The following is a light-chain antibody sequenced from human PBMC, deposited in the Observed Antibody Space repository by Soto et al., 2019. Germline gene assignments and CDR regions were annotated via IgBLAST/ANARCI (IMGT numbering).Light chain of an antibody. Sequence: IWMTQSPSLLSASTGDRVTITCRASQSISSYLNWYQQKPGKAPKLLIYAASSLQSGVPSRFSGSGSGTDFTLTISSLQPEDFATYYCQQSYSTPVTFGQGTKVDIK. J-gene: IGKJ1*01. CDR3: QQSYSTPVT. CDR1: QSISSY. V-gene: IGKV1-39*01. CDR2: AAS.